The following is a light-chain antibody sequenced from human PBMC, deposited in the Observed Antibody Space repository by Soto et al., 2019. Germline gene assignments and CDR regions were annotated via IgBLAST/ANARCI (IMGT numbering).Light chain of an antibody. J-gene: IGKJ5*01. CDR2: DAS. V-gene: IGKV3-11*01. CDR1: QTISSGF. Sequence: IILAHSAGILYLSPGDRATLSCRASQTISSGFLAWYQQKVGQAPRLLIYDASNRATGIPARFSGSGSGTDFTLTISSLEPEDFAVYYCQQRSLRITFGQGTLPEI. CDR3: QQRSLRIT.